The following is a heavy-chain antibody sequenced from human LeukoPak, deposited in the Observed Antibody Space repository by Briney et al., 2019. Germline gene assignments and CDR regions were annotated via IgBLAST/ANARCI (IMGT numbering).Heavy chain of an antibody. Sequence: SETLSFTCTVSADSLSSSRYYWRRVRQPPGKSLQRIGTISNSESTPDNPSLNSRVTMSVDTSQNEFSLRLTSVTAADTAIYYCGRLIPDSGYGRFFDCWGQGTLVTVSS. V-gene: IGHV4-39*01. CDR2: ISNSEST. D-gene: IGHD5-12*01. CDR3: GRLIPDSGYGRFFDC. CDR1: ADSLSSSRYY. J-gene: IGHJ4*02.